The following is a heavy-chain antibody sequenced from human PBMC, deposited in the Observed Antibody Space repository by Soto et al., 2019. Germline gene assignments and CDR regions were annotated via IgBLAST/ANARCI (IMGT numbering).Heavy chain of an antibody. CDR3: TRHVVATYYYYMDV. J-gene: IGHJ6*03. V-gene: IGHV3-73*01. D-gene: IGHD5-12*01. CDR1: WFTFSGSA. Sequence: EVQLVESGGGLVQPGGSLKLSCAASWFTFSGSAMHWVRQASGKGLEWVGRIRSKANSYATAYAASVKGRFTISRDDSKNTAYLQMNSLKTEDTAVYYCTRHVVATYYYYMDVWGKGTTVTVSS. CDR2: IRSKANSYAT.